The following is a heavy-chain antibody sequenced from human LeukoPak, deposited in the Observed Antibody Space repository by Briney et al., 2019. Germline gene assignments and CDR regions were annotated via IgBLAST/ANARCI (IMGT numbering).Heavy chain of an antibody. Sequence: ASVTVSCKASGYTFTGYYMHWVRQAPGQGLEWMGWINPNSGGTNYAQKFQGRVTMTRDTSISTGYMELGSLKSDGTAVYYCAVGGTGYHTFDYWGQGTLVTV. CDR2: INPNSGGT. CDR3: AVGGTGYHTFDY. J-gene: IGHJ4*02. CDR1: GYTFTGYY. D-gene: IGHD3/OR15-3a*01. V-gene: IGHV1-2*02.